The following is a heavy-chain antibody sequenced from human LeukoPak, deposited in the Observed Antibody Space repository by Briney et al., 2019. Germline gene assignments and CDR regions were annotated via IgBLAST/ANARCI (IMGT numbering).Heavy chain of an antibody. CDR2: IYYSGST. J-gene: IGHJ5*02. Sequence: SETLSLTCTVSGGSMSGYYWNWIRQPPGKGLEWIGYIYYSGSTNYNPSLKSRVSITVDKSKKQFSLRLSSVTAADTAVYYCARVRSVAAADNNWFDPWGQGTLVNVSS. D-gene: IGHD6-13*01. CDR3: ARVRSVAAADNNWFDP. CDR1: GGSMSGYY. V-gene: IGHV4-59*01.